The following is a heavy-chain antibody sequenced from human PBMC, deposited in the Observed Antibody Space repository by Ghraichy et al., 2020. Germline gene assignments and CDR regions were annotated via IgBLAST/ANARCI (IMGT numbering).Heavy chain of an antibody. CDR3: ARADVDCGCVCSRRKFDL. D-gene: IGHD2-21*02. J-gene: IGHJ2*01. CDR1: AFNFGSYW. Sequence: GGSLRLSCAASAFNFGSYWMHWVRQAPGKGLVWVSRINGDGLITDYADSVKGRFTISRDNAKNTLFLQINSQRAEDTALYYCARADVDCGCVCSRRKFDLWRRGTLGTVAS. CDR2: INGDGLIT. V-gene: IGHV3-74*01.